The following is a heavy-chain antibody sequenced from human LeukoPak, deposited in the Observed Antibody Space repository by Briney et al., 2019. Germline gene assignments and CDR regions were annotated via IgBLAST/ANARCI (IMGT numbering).Heavy chain of an antibody. Sequence: QPGRSLRLSCAASGFTFSSYGMHWVRQAPGKGLEWVAVISYDGSNKYYADSVKGRFTISRDNSKNTLYLQMYSLRAEDTAVYYCAKVSTTRYGMDVWGQGTTVTVSS. V-gene: IGHV3-30*18. CDR1: GFTFSSYG. CDR3: AKVSTTRYGMDV. J-gene: IGHJ6*02. CDR2: ISYDGSNK. D-gene: IGHD2-2*01.